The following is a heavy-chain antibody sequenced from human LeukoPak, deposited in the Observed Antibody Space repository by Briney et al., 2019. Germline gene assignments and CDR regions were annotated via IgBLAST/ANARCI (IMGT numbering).Heavy chain of an antibody. CDR2: ISGSGVST. J-gene: IGHJ3*02. CDR3: AKDWTYYDSSGYYYVGLLSAFDI. CDR1: GFTFSSCA. Sequence: GGSLRLSCAASGFTFSSCAMSWFGQAPGKGLEWVSAISGSGVSTYYADSVKGRFTISRDNSKNTLYLQMNSLRAEDTAVYYCAKDWTYYDSSGYYYVGLLSAFDIWGQGTMVTVSS. D-gene: IGHD3-22*01. V-gene: IGHV3-23*01.